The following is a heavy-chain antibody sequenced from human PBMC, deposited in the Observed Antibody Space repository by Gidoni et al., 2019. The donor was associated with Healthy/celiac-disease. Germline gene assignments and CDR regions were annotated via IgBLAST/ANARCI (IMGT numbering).Heavy chain of an antibody. V-gene: IGHV3-21*01. CDR2: ISSSSSYI. CDR1: GCTFGSYS. Sequence: EVQLVESGGGLVKHGGSLRLSCAASGCTFGSYSMHRVRQAPGKGLEWVSSISSSSSYIYYADSVKGRFTISRDNAKNSLYLQMNSLRAEDTAVYYCTRDPTPGYSSSWYPAEYFQHWGQGTLVTVSS. CDR3: TRDPTPGYSSSWYPAEYFQH. J-gene: IGHJ1*01. D-gene: IGHD6-13*01.